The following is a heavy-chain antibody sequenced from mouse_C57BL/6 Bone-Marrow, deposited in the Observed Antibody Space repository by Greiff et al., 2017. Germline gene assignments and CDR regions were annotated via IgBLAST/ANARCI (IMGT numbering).Heavy chain of an antibody. Sequence: EVMLVESGGGLVKPGGSLKLSCAASGFTFSSYTMSWVRQTPEKRLEWVATISGGGGNTYYPDSVKGRFTISRDNATNTLYLQMSSLRSEDTALYYCAILYYDYSWFAYWGQGTLVTVSA. CDR2: ISGGGGNT. CDR1: GFTFSSYT. CDR3: AILYYDYSWFAY. D-gene: IGHD2-4*01. J-gene: IGHJ3*01. V-gene: IGHV5-9*01.